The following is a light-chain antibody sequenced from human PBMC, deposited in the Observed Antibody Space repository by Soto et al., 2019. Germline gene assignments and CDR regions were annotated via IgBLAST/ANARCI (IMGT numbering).Light chain of an antibody. V-gene: IGKV3D-20*01. Sequence: EIVLTQSPATLSLSPGERATLSCGASQSIRSNFLAWYQQKPGLAPRLLIYDASSRAAGIPDRFSASGSGTDFTLTISRLEPEDFAVYYCPHYGPSSRLGQGTMVEVK. J-gene: IGKJ1*01. CDR1: QSIRSNF. CDR2: DAS. CDR3: PHYGPSSR.